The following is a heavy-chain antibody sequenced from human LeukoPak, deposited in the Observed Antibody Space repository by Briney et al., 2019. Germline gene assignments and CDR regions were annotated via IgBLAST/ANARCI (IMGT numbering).Heavy chain of an antibody. CDR3: ARVGIYYYGSGALDAFDI. CDR2: ISHSGST. CDR1: GGSISSSNW. J-gene: IGHJ3*02. D-gene: IGHD3-10*01. V-gene: IGHV4-4*02. Sequence: SGTLSLTCDVSGGSISSSNWWSWVRQPPGKGLEWIGEISHSGSTNYNASLKSRVTISVDKSKNQFSLKMSSVTAPDTAVYYCARVGIYYYGSGALDAFDIWGQGTMVTVSS.